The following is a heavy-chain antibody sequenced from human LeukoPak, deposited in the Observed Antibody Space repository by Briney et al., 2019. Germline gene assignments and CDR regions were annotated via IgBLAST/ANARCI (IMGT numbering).Heavy chain of an antibody. CDR1: GGTFSSYA. CDR3: ARASYYYYDSSGYFPRI. J-gene: IGHJ3*02. V-gene: IGHV1-69*13. D-gene: IGHD3-22*01. CDR2: IIPIFGTA. Sequence: SVKVSCKASGGTFSSYAIGWVRQAPGQGLEWMGGIIPIFGTANYAQKFQGRVTITADESTSTAYMELSSLRSEDTAVYYCARASYYYYDSSGYFPRIWGQGTMVTVSS.